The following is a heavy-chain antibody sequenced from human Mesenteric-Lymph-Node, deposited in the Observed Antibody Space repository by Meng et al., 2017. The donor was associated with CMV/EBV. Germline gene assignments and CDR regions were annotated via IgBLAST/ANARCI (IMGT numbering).Heavy chain of an antibody. Sequence: GESLKISCAASGFTFSSYAMHWVRQAPGKGLEWVAVISYDGSNKYYADSVKGRFTISRDNSKNTLYLQMNSLRAEDTALYYCAKRLRATGVDGVITWVMHLWGDFDIRGQGTMVTVSS. D-gene: IGHD3-3*01. V-gene: IGHV3-30*04. J-gene: IGHJ3*02. CDR1: GFTFSSYA. CDR3: AKRLRATGVDGVITWVMHLWGDFDI. CDR2: ISYDGSNK.